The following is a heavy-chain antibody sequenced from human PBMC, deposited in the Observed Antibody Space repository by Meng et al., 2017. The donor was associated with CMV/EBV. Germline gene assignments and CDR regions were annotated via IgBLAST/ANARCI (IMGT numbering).Heavy chain of an antibody. J-gene: IGHJ4*02. V-gene: IGHV3-49*04. CDR1: GFTFGDYA. Sequence: GGPLRLSCTASGFTFGDYAMSWVRQAPGKGLEWVGFIRSKAYGGTTEYAASVKGRFTISRDDSKSIAYLQMNSLKTEDTAVYYCMSTMVRGVITFDYWGQGTLVTVSS. CDR3: MSTMVRGVITFDY. CDR2: IRSKAYGGTT. D-gene: IGHD3-10*01.